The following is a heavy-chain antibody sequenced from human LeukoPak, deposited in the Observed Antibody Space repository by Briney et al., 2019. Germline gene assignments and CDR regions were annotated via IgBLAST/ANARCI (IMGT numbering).Heavy chain of an antibody. J-gene: IGHJ5*02. CDR1: GYTFTSYG. CDR3: ARDELYYDILTGYNWFDP. Sequence: ASVKVSCKASGYTFTSYGISWVRQAPGQGLEWMGWISAYNGNTNYAQKLQGRVTMTTDTSTSTAYMELRSLRSDDTAVYYCARDELYYDILTGYNWFDPWGQGTLVTVSS. D-gene: IGHD3-9*01. V-gene: IGHV1-18*01. CDR2: ISAYNGNT.